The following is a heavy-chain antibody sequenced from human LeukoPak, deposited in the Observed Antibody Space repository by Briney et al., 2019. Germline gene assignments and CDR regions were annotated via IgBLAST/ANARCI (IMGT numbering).Heavy chain of an antibody. CDR3: ARDLDVVVGPAHYDALDL. J-gene: IGHJ3*01. V-gene: IGHV3-11*04. Sequence: GGSLRLSFAASGFTFSDYYINWLRQAPGKGLEWVSSISSSGSAIFYADSVRGRFTISRDNAKNSLFLQMNSLRAEDTAVYYCARDLDVVVGPAHYDALDLWGQGTTVTVS. CDR2: ISSSGSAI. CDR1: GFTFSDYY. D-gene: IGHD2-15*01.